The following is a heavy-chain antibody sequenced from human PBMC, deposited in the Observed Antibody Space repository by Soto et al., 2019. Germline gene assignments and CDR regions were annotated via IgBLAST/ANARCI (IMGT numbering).Heavy chain of an antibody. V-gene: IGHV1-8*01. Sequence: QVQLVQSGAEVKKPGASVKVSCKASGYTFTSYDINWVRQATGQGLEWMGWMNPNSGNTGYAQKFQGRVTMTRNTSTSTAYMELSSLRSEDTAVYYCARGGSSGWYAYYYYYMDVCGKGTTVTVSS. J-gene: IGHJ6*03. D-gene: IGHD6-19*01. CDR1: GYTFTSYD. CDR2: MNPNSGNT. CDR3: ARGGSSGWYAYYYYYMDV.